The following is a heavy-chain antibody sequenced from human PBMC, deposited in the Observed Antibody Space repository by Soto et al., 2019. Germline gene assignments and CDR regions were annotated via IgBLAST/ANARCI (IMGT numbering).Heavy chain of an antibody. D-gene: IGHD6-13*01. J-gene: IGHJ4*02. CDR3: VRWYSGFDF. V-gene: IGHV3-11*01. CDR1: GFIFGDYA. CDR2: ISLSGYVK. Sequence: GGSLRLSCAASGFIFGDYAMGWIRQAPGKGLEWISYISLSGYVKYYTDSVKGRFTSSRDNAKNSLHLQMDNLAAGDTAVYYCVRWYSGFDFWGQGTWVTVSS.